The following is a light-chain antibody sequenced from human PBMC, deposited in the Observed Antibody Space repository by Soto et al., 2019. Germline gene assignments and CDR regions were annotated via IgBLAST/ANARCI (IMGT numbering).Light chain of an antibody. CDR1: SRDVGGYNY. Sequence: QSALTEPACVTGSTGESITISCTGTSRDVGGYNYVSWYQQHPGKAPNLMIYEVSTRPSGVSNRFSGSKSGNTASLTISGLQAEDEADYYCSSYTSSSTLYVFGTGTKVTVL. V-gene: IGLV2-14*01. J-gene: IGLJ1*01. CDR2: EVS. CDR3: SSYTSSSTLYV.